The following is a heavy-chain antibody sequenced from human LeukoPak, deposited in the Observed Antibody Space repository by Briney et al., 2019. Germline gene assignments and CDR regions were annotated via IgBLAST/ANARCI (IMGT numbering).Heavy chain of an antibody. Sequence: GGSLRLSCAASGFTYSTYAMTWVPQAPGGGRVWVSSINDSGGSTLYAESVTGRLTMSSDNSKNTLYVQMNSLRAEDTAVYYCAKGASSTWIDYWGQGTLVTVSS. CDR3: AKGASSTWIDY. J-gene: IGHJ4*02. CDR2: INDSGGST. D-gene: IGHD6-13*01. V-gene: IGHV3-23*01. CDR1: GFTYSTYA.